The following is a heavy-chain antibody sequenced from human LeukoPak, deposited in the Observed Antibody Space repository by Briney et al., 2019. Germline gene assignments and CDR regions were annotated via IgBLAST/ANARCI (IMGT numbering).Heavy chain of an antibody. CDR2: ISSSGSTI. D-gene: IGHD3-10*01. CDR3: ARDEITMVRGVNYYYYMDV. V-gene: IGHV3-48*03. CDR1: GFTFSSYE. Sequence: RSGGSLRLSCAASGFTFSSYEMNWVRQAPGKGLEWVSYISSSGSTIYYADSVKGRFTISRYNAKNSLYLQMNSLRGEDTAVYYCARDEITMVRGVNYYYYMDVWGKGTTVTVSS. J-gene: IGHJ6*03.